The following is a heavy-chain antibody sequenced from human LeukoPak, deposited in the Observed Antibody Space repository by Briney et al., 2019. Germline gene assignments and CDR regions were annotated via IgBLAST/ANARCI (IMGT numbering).Heavy chain of an antibody. V-gene: IGHV4-59*12. CDR2: IYHSGST. D-gene: IGHD6-19*01. CDR1: GASISSYY. Sequence: SETLSLTCTVPGASISSYYWNWIRQPPGKGLEWIGYIYHSGSTYYNPSLKSRVTISVDRSKNQFSLKLSSVTAADTAVYYCARVVRYSSGWTVDYWGQGTLVTVSS. J-gene: IGHJ4*02. CDR3: ARVVRYSSGWTVDY.